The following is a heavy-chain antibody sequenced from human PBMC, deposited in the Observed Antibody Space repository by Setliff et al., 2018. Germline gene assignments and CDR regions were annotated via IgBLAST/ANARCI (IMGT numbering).Heavy chain of an antibody. CDR2: LHTSGST. V-gene: IGHV4-61*02. J-gene: IGHJ5*02. CDR1: GGSLNRGSYY. CDR3: ARDNTILGATDH. Sequence: SETLALTCAVSGGSLNRGSYYWSWIRQATDRGIEWLGRLHTSGSTTYNPALNSRVTISVDTSTNQFSLRLTSLTAADTAVYFCARDNTILGATDHWGQGTLVTVSS. D-gene: IGHD1-26*01.